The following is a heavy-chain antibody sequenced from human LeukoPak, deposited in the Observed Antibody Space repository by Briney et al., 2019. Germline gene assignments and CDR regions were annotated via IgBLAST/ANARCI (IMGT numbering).Heavy chain of an antibody. V-gene: IGHV4-38-2*01. CDR3: ARHVLRGNSFHYFDY. CDR2: IYHSGST. D-gene: IGHD4-23*01. CDR1: GYSISSGYY. J-gene: IGHJ4*02. Sequence: SETLSLTCAVSGYSISSGYYWGWIRQPPGKGLEWIGSIYHSGSTYYNPSLKSRVTISVDTSKNQFSLKLSPVTAADTAVYYCARHVLRGNSFHYFDYWGQGTLVTVSS.